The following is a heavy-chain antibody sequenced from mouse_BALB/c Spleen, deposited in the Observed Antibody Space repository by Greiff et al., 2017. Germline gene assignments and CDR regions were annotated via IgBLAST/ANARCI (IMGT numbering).Heavy chain of an antibody. Sequence: EVMLVESGGGLVKPGGSLKLSCAASGFTFSDYYMYWVRQTPEKRLEWVATISDGGSYTYYPDSVQGRFTISRDNAKNNLYLQMSSLKSEDTAMYYCARGGDRYDGPFDYWGQGTTLTVSS. CDR2: ISDGGSYT. CDR1: GFTFSDYY. V-gene: IGHV5-4*02. J-gene: IGHJ2*01. D-gene: IGHD2-14*01. CDR3: ARGGDRYDGPFDY.